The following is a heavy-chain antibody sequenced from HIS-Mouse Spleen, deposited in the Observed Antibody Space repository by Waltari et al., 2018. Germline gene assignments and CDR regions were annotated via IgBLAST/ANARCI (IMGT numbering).Heavy chain of an antibody. CDR3: AREIPYSSSWYDWYFDL. CDR1: GGSISSSSYY. J-gene: IGHJ2*01. Sequence: QLQLQESGPGLVKPSETLSLTCTVAGGSISSSSYYWGWIRQPPGQGLEWLGSIYYSGSTYQNPSLKSRVTISVDTSKNQFSLKLSSLTAADTAVYYCAREIPYSSSWYDWYFDLWGRGTLVTVSS. D-gene: IGHD6-13*01. V-gene: IGHV4-39*07. CDR2: IYYSGST.